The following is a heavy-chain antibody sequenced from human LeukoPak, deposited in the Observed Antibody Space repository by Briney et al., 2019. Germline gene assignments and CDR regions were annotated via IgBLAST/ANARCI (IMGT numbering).Heavy chain of an antibody. J-gene: IGHJ5*02. CDR2: ISSSSSYI. Sequence: GGSLRLSCAASGFTFSSYSMNWVRQAPGKGLEWVSSISSSSSYIYYADSVKGRFTISRDNAKNSLYLQMNSLRAEDAAVYYCARDRQKATYGDYQDWFDPWGQGTLVTVSS. CDR1: GFTFSSYS. CDR3: ARDRQKATYGDYQDWFDP. V-gene: IGHV3-21*01. D-gene: IGHD4-17*01.